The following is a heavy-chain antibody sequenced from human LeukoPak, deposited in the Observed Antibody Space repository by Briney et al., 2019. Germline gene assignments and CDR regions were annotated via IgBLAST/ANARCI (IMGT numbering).Heavy chain of an antibody. CDR3: VKSGGYGLIDY. D-gene: IGHD1-26*01. J-gene: IGHJ4*02. CDR2: VYYSGST. Sequence: SETLSLTCTVSGGSISSSTYYWAWIRQPPGKGLEWIGTVYYSGSTYYNASLKSRVTISVDTSKNQFSLNLNSVTAADTAMYYCVKSGGYGLIDYWGQGTLVTVSS. V-gene: IGHV4-39*01. CDR1: GGSISSSTYY.